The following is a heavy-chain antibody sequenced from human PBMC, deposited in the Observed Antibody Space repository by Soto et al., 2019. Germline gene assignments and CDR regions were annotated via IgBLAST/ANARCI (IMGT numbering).Heavy chain of an antibody. CDR3: ARGDREDIAVVVGARTGEYGVDV. J-gene: IGHJ6*02. Sequence: QVQLVEYGGGVVQPGRSLRLSCAASGFTFSSYAMHWVRQAPGKGLECVAVISYDGSNKFYRDSVKGRFTISRDNSKNTLYLKIKRLRYEDTAVYYCARGDREDIAVVVGARTGEYGVDVWGQGTTVTVSS. V-gene: IGHV3-30-3*01. CDR1: GFTFSSYA. CDR2: ISYDGSNK. D-gene: IGHD2-15*01.